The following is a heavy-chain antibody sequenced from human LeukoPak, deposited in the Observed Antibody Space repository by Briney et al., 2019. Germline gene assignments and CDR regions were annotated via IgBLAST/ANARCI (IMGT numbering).Heavy chain of an antibody. V-gene: IGHV3-21*01. D-gene: IGHD2-8*02. CDR2: ISSSSTYI. J-gene: IGHJ6*03. CDR3: VRLGFCNGGGGDCYGYYYMDV. Sequence: AGGSLRLSCAASGFTFSSYSMNWVRQAPGKGLEWVSVISSSSTYIYYADSVNGRFTISRDNAKNSLYLQMNSLRAEDTAVYYCVRLGFCNGGGGDCYGYYYMDVWGKGTTVTVSS. CDR1: GFTFSSYS.